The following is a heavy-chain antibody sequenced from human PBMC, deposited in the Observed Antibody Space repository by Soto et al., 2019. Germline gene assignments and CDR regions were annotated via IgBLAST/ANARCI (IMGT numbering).Heavy chain of an antibody. CDR2: IYYSGSI. J-gene: IGHJ6*02. CDR3: ARGDYYDSSGYFPGGMDV. Sequence: QVQLQESGPGLVKPSQTLSLTCTVSGDSISSGDYYWSWIRQPPGKGLEWIGYIYYSGSIYYNPSLKSRVTISVDTSKNQFSLKLSSVTAADTAVYYCARGDYYDSSGYFPGGMDVWGQGTTVTVSS. V-gene: IGHV4-30-4*01. D-gene: IGHD3-22*01. CDR1: GDSISSGDYY.